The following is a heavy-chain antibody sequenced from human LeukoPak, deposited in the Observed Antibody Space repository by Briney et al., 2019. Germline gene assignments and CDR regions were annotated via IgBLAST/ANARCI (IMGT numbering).Heavy chain of an antibody. CDR1: GFTFSSFW. D-gene: IGHD1-26*01. CDR3: AAVGAPLDY. J-gene: IGHJ4*02. CDR2: INFDGSSI. Sequence: GGSLRLSCAASGFTFSSFWMHWVRQGSGKGLVWVSRINFDGSSIGYADSVKGRFTISRDNAKIMLYLQMNNLSAEDTAVYYCAAVGAPLDYWGQGTLVTVSS. V-gene: IGHV3-74*01.